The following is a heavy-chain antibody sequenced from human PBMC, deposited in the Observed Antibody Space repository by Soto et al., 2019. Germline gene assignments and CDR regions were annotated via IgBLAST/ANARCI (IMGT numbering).Heavy chain of an antibody. V-gene: IGHV3-23*01. D-gene: IGHD4-17*01. CDR2: ISGSGGST. Sequence: TFSSYAMSWVRQAPGKGLEWVSAISGSGGSTYYADSVKGRFTISRDNSKNTLYLQMNSLRAEDTAVYYCAKDRGTTVVTLLFDPWGQGTLVTVSS. CDR1: TFSSYA. CDR3: AKDRGTTVVTLLFDP. J-gene: IGHJ5*02.